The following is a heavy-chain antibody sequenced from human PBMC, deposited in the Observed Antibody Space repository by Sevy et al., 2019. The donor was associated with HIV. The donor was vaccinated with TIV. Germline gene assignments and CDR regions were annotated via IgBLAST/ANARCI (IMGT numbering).Heavy chain of an antibody. D-gene: IGHD6-13*01. CDR2: IYYSGST. V-gene: IGHV4-39*01. Sequence: SETLFLTCTVSGGSISSSSYYWGWIRQPPGKGLEWIGSIYYSGSTYYNPSLKSRVTISVDTSKNQFSLKLSSVTAADTAVYYCVTGSSSLSPFDYWGQGTLVTVSS. CDR1: GGSISSSSYY. J-gene: IGHJ4*02. CDR3: VTGSSSLSPFDY.